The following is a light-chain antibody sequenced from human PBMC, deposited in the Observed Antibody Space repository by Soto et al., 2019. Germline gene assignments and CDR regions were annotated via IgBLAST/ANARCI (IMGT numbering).Light chain of an antibody. V-gene: IGKV3-20*01. Sequence: EIVLTQSPGTLSLSPGDRATLSCRASQSVSNTYLAWYQQRPGQAPRLLIYGASNRATGIPDRFSGSGSGTEFILTISGLEPEEFAVYYCQQYGNSPALTFGGGTKVEIK. CDR2: GAS. CDR1: QSVSNTY. J-gene: IGKJ4*01. CDR3: QQYGNSPALT.